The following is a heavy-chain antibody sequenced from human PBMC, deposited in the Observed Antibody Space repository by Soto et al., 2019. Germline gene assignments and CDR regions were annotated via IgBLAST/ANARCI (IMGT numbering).Heavy chain of an antibody. CDR1: GYTFTSYG. CDR3: ARDSRNYDILTGYYSNYYGMDV. V-gene: IGHV1-18*04. D-gene: IGHD3-9*01. J-gene: IGHJ6*02. CDR2: ISAYNGNT. Sequence: GASVKVSCKASGYTFTSYGISWVRQAPGQGLEWMGWISAYNGNTNYAQKLQGRVTMTTDTSTSTAYMELRSLRSDDTAVYYCARDSRNYDILTGYYSNYYGMDVWGQGTTVTVSS.